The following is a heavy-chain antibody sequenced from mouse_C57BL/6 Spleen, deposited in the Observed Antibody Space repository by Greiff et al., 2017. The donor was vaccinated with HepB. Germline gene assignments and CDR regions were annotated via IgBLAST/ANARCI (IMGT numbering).Heavy chain of an antibody. J-gene: IGHJ3*01. CDR1: GYTFTSYW. CDR2: IDPSDSYT. V-gene: IGHV1-69*01. CDR3: ARSNPWFAY. Sequence: VQLQQPGAELVMPGASVKLSCKASGYTFTSYWMHWVKQRPGQGLEWIGEIDPSDSYTNYNQKFKGKSTLTVDKSSSTAYMQLSSLTSEDSAVYYCARSNPWFAYWGQGTLVTVSA.